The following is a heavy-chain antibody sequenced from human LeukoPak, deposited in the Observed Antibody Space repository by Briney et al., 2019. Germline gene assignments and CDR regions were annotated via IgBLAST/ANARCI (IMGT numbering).Heavy chain of an antibody. CDR3: ARVGSSSWYWFDP. CDR2: IYYSGST. V-gene: IGHV4-59*01. J-gene: IGHJ5*02. Sequence: PSETLSLTCTVSGGSISSYYWSWIRQPPGKGLEWIGYIYYSGSTNYNPSLKSRVTISVDTSKNQFSLKLSSVTAADTAVYYCARVGSSSWYWFDPWGQGTLVTVSS. CDR1: GGSISSYY. D-gene: IGHD6-13*01.